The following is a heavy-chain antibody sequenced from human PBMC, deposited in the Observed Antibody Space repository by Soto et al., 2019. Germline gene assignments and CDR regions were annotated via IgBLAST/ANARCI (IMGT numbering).Heavy chain of an antibody. V-gene: IGHV3-11*01. Sequence: QVQLVESGGGLVKPGGSLRLSCAASGFTFSDYYMSWIRQAPGKGLEWVSYISSSGSTIYYADSVKGRFTISRDNAKNSLYLQMNSLRAEDTAVYYCARDRPNWGDCSGGSCYDAFDIWGQGTMVTVSS. CDR3: ARDRPNWGDCSGGSCYDAFDI. CDR1: GFTFSDYY. J-gene: IGHJ3*02. CDR2: ISSSGSTI. D-gene: IGHD2-15*01.